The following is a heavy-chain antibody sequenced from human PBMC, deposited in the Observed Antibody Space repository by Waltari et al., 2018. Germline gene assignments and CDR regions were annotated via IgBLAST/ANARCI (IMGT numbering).Heavy chain of an antibody. J-gene: IGHJ4*02. V-gene: IGHV3-7*01. Sequence: EVQLVESGGGLVQPGGSLRLSCAASGFTFSRYWMSWVRQAPGKGLEWVANIKQDGSEKYYVDSVKGRFTISRDNAKNSLYLQMNSLRAEDTAVYYCASSFMVRGVIISNWGQGTLVTVSS. CDR2: IKQDGSEK. CDR3: ASSFMVRGVIISN. D-gene: IGHD3-10*01. CDR1: GFTFSRYW.